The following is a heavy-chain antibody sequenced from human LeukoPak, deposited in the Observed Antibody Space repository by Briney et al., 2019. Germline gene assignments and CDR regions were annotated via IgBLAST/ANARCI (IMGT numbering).Heavy chain of an antibody. V-gene: IGHV1-69*13. CDR3: ARGPRYDSSGKWDY. CDR1: GGTFSSYA. Sequence: SVKVSCKASGGTFSSYAISWVRQAPGQGLEWMGGIIPIFGTANYAQEFQGRVTITADESTSTAYMELSSLRSEDTAVYYCARGPRYDSSGKWDYWGQGTLVTVSS. CDR2: IIPIFGTA. D-gene: IGHD3-22*01. J-gene: IGHJ4*02.